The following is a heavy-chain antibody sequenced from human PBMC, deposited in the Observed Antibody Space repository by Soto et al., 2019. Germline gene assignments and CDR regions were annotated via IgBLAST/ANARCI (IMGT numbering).Heavy chain of an antibody. J-gene: IGHJ4*02. CDR2: IKQDGSEK. CDR1: GFTFSSYW. V-gene: IGHV3-7*01. CDR3: ARDSGIAAAGTFDY. D-gene: IGHD6-13*01. Sequence: EVQLVESGGGLVQPGGSLRLSCAASGFTFSSYWMSWVRQAPGKGLEWVANIKQDGSEKYYVDSVKGLFTISRDNAKNSLYLQMNSLRAEDTAVYYCARDSGIAAAGTFDYWGQGTLVTVSS.